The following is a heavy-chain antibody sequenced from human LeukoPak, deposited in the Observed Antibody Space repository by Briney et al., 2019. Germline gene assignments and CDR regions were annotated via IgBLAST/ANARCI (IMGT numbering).Heavy chain of an antibody. D-gene: IGHD2-8*01. CDR3: AKDRSCTNDICHGDFDY. V-gene: IGHV3-23*01. Sequence: TGGSLRLSCAASGFTFSSYAVSWVRRAPGKGLEWVSSISGSGGSTYSADSVKGRFTISRDNSKNTPYLQMNSLRAEDTALYYCAKDRSCTNDICHGDFDYWGQGTLVTVSS. CDR2: ISGSGGST. CDR1: GFTFSSYA. J-gene: IGHJ4*02.